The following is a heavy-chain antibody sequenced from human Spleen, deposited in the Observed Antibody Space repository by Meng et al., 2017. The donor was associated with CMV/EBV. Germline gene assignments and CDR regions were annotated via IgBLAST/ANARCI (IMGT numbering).Heavy chain of an antibody. CDR2: IFSGGGS. CDR1: GASSTSSLDY. V-gene: IGHV4-39*07. CDR3: ARRNYHYNYYGMDV. D-gene: IGHD5-24*01. J-gene: IGHJ6*02. Sequence: SGASSTSSLDYWAWIRQPPGKGLEWIGIIFSGGGSKSNPSLKSRVTLSTDTSKNQFFLNLTSMTAADTAVYFCARRNYHYNYYGMDVWGQGTTVTVSS.